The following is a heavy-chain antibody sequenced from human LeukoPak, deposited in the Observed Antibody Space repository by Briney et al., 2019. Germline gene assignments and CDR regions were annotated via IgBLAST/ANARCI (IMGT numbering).Heavy chain of an antibody. Sequence: GGSLRLSCAASGFTFSSYAMSWVRQAPGKGLEWVSAISGSGGSTYYADSVKGRFTISRDNSKNTLYLQMNSLRAEDTAVYYCARGAGYCSGGSCYDYWGQGTLVTVSS. V-gene: IGHV3-23*01. CDR3: ARGAGYCSGGSCYDY. CDR1: GFTFSSYA. D-gene: IGHD2-15*01. J-gene: IGHJ4*02. CDR2: ISGSGGST.